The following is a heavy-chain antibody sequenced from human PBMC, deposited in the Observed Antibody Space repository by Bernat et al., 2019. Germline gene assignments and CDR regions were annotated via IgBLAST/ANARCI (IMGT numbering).Heavy chain of an antibody. CDR1: GFTFSSYG. V-gene: IGHV3-33*01. J-gene: IGHJ5*02. CDR2: IWYDGSNK. Sequence: QVQLVESGGGVVQPGRSLRLSCAASGFTFSSYGMHWVRQAPGKGLEWVAVIWYDGSNKYYADSVKGRFTISRDNSKNSLYLQMNSLRAEGTAVYYCAREGSYGDYNWFDPWGQGTLVTVSS. D-gene: IGHD4-17*01. CDR3: AREGSYGDYNWFDP.